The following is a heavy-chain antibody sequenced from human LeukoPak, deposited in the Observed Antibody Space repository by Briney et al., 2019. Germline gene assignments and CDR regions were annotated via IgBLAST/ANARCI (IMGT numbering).Heavy chain of an antibody. CDR3: ARERTVVNDY. V-gene: IGHV3-23*01. CDR1: GVTFNSYA. J-gene: IGHJ4*02. CDR2: ISSSGNNT. D-gene: IGHD2-21*01. Sequence: GGTLSLSCAASGVTFNSYAMNWVRQAAGQGLEGVCGISSSGNNTYYTDSVKGRFTISRDNSKNTLYLQMNSLRAEDTAVYYCARERTVVNDYWGQGTLVTVSS.